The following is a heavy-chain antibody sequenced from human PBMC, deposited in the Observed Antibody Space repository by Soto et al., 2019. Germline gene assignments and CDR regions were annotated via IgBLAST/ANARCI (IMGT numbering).Heavy chain of an antibody. CDR3: ATTTVTDFYYYYMDV. V-gene: IGHV1-3*01. CDR1: VYSFASHA. D-gene: IGHD4-4*01. Sequence: QVQLVQSGAEVKRPGASVQVSCEASVYSFASHAIHWVRQAPGQRLEWMGWINAGSGNTKYSQNFQGRVTITRDTSASTAYMELSSLTSEDTAMYYCATTTVTDFYYYYMDVWGKGTTVSVSS. J-gene: IGHJ6*03. CDR2: INAGSGNT.